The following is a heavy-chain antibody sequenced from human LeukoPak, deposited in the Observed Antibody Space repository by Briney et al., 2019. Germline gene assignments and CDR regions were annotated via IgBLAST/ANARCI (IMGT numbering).Heavy chain of an antibody. V-gene: IGHV3-23*01. J-gene: IGHJ4*02. D-gene: IGHD3-22*01. CDR1: GFTFSSYA. CDR3: AKDVYYDSSGYDY. Sequence: GGSLRLSCAASGFTFSSYAMSWVRQAPGKGLEWVSATSGSGCSTYYADSVKGRFAISRDNSKNTLYLQMNSLRAEDTAVYYCAKDVYYDSSGYDYWGQGTLVTVSS. CDR2: TSGSGCST.